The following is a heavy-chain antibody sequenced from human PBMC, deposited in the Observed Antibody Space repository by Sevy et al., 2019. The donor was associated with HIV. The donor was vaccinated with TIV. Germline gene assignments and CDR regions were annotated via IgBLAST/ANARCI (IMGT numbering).Heavy chain of an antibody. J-gene: IGHJ4*02. CDR2: INPNSGGT. CDR3: ARERSCSGGSCKVFDY. CDR1: GYTFTGYY. Sequence: ASVTVSCKASGYTFTGYYMHWVRQAPGQGLEWMGRINPNSGGTNYAQKFQGRVTMTRDTSISTAYMELSRLRSDDTAVYYCARERSCSGGSCKVFDYWGQGTLVTVSS. D-gene: IGHD2-15*01. V-gene: IGHV1-2*06.